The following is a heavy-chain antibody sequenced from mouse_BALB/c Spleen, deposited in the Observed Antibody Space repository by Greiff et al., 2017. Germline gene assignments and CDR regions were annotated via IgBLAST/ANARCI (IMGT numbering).Heavy chain of an antibody. CDR2: INPRTGST. CDR1: GFTFNSYW. CDR3: ARDYDGFAY. D-gene: IGHD1-1*01. Sequence: VKLQESGAELAKPGASVKMSCKASGFTFNSYWMHWVKQRPGQGLEWIGYINPRTGSTEYNQKFKDKATLTADKSSSTAYMQLSSLTSEDSAVYYCARDYDGFAYWGQGTLVTVSA. J-gene: IGHJ3*01. V-gene: IGHV1-7*01.